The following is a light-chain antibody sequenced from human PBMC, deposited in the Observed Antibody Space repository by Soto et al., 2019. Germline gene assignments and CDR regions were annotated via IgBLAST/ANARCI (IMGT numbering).Light chain of an antibody. V-gene: IGKV3-11*01. CDR1: QSFRGL. Sequence: EVLLTQSPVTLSLSPGERATLSFGASQSFRGLLAWYQQKPGQAPRLLIYDAYNRATGIPPRFSGSGSGTDFTLTISSLEPEDSAVYYCQQRHMWPITFGHGTRLEIK. CDR2: DAY. J-gene: IGKJ5*01. CDR3: QQRHMWPIT.